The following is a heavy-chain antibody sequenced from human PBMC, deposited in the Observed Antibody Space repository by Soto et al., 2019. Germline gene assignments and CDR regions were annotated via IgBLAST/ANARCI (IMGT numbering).Heavy chain of an antibody. J-gene: IGHJ3*02. D-gene: IGHD6-19*01. V-gene: IGHV4-31*03. CDR3: ARYNQWLEHDAFDI. Sequence: PSETLSLTCTVSGGSISSGGYYWSWIRQHPGKGLEWIGYIYYSGSTYYNPSLKSRVTISVDTSKNQFSLKLSSVTAADTAVYYCARYNQWLEHDAFDIWGQGTMVTVSS. CDR2: IYYSGST. CDR1: GGSISSGGYY.